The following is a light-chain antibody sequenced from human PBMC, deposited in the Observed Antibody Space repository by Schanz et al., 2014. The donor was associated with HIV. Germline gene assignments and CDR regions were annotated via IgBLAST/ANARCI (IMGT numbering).Light chain of an antibody. CDR3: QQSGSSLRT. CDR2: DAS. CDR1: QSVARY. V-gene: IGKV3-20*01. J-gene: IGKJ1*01. Sequence: EIVMTQSPATLSLSPGERATLSCRASQSVARYLAWYQQKPGQAPRLLIYDASNRATGIPYRFSGSGSGTDFTLTITRLEPEDFAVYFCQQSGSSLRTFGQGTKVEIK.